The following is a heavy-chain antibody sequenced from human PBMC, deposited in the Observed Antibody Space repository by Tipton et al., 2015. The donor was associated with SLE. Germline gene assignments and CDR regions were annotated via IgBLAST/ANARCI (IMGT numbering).Heavy chain of an antibody. D-gene: IGHD3-22*01. V-gene: IGHV4-39*07. CDR1: GGSISSSSYY. CDR2: ICYSGST. Sequence: TLSLTCTVSGGSISSSSYYWGWIRQPPGKGLEWIGSICYSGSTYYNPSLKSRVTISVDTSKNQFSLKLSSVTAADTAVYYCASQTFYYDSSGLSGNYFDYWGQGNLVTVSS. CDR3: ASQTFYYDSSGLSGNYFDY. J-gene: IGHJ4*02.